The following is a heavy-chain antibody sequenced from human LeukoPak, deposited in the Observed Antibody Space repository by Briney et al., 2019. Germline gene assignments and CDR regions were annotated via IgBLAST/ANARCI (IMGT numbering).Heavy chain of an antibody. D-gene: IGHD3-10*01. V-gene: IGHV4-38-2*02. J-gene: IGHJ4*02. Sequence: SETLSLTCTVSGSSISSGFYWGWIRQPPGKGLEWIGNLFHSGTTFSNPSLKSRLTMSLDTSKNQFSLKLSSVTAADTAVYYCAREDITMVRGVKLRLFDYWGQGTLVTVSS. CDR2: LFHSGTT. CDR3: AREDITMVRGVKLRLFDY. CDR1: GSSISSGFY.